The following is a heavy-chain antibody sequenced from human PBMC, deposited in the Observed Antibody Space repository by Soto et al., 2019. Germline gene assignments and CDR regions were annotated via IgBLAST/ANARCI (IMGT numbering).Heavy chain of an antibody. Sequence: QVQLVESGGGLVKPGGSLRLSCAASGFTFSDYYMSWIRQAPGQGLEWLSYISSGGSSIYYADSVKGRFTISRDNAKNSLYLQMNSLSAEDTAVYSCARRGATTRNFDYLGQGTLVTVSS. J-gene: IGHJ4*02. CDR2: ISSGGSSI. CDR3: ARRGATTRNFDY. CDR1: GFTFSDYY. V-gene: IGHV3-11*01. D-gene: IGHD5-12*01.